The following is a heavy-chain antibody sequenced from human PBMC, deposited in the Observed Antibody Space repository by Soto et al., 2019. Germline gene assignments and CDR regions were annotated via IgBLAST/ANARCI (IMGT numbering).Heavy chain of an antibody. CDR1: GFTFRSYS. CDR2: ISSGGFSI. V-gene: IGHV3-21*01. CDR3: ARNESSNIYGMDV. D-gene: IGHD6-6*01. Sequence: EVQLVESGGGLVKPGGSLRLSCAASGFTFRSYSMNWVRQAPGKGLEWVSSISSGGFSINYADSVKGRFSISRDNAQNSLHLQLNNLRAEDTAVYYCARNESSNIYGMDVWGQGTKVTVSS. J-gene: IGHJ6*02.